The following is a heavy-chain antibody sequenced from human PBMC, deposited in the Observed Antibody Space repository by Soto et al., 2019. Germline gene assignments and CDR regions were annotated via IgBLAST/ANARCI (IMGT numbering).Heavy chain of an antibody. CDR1: RYSSTSYW. J-gene: IGHJ6*02. Sequence: PGESLKISCKGSRYSSTSYWISWVRQMPGKGLEWMGRIDPSDSYTNYSPSFQGHVTISADKSISTAYLQWSSLKASDTAMYYCARVLRYFDWLSTPSYYYYGMDVWGQGTTVTVSS. V-gene: IGHV5-10-1*01. D-gene: IGHD3-9*01. CDR3: ARVLRYFDWLSTPSYYYYGMDV. CDR2: IDPSDSYT.